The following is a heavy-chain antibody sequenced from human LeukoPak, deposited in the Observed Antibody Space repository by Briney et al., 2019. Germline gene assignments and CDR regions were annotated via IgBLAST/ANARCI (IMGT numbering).Heavy chain of an antibody. CDR3: ARNRDYYYYMDV. V-gene: IGHV4-59*01. J-gene: IGHJ6*03. D-gene: IGHD1-14*01. Sequence: SETPSLTCTVSGGPISSYYWSWIRQPPGKGLEWIGYIYYSGNTNYNPSLKSRVTISVDTSKNQFSLKLSSVTAADTAVYYCARNRDYYYYMDVWGKGTTVTVSS. CDR1: GGPISSYY. CDR2: IYYSGNT.